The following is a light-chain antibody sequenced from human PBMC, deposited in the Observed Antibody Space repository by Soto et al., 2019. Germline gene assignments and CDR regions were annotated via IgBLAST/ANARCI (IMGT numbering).Light chain of an antibody. J-gene: IGKJ5*01. Sequence: EIVLTQSPGTLSLSPGERATLSCWASQSISSSYLAWYQQKPGQAPRLLIYSASTRATGVPARFSGSGSGTDFTLTISSLEPEDFAVYYCQQRSSWPPTFGQGTRLEI. CDR1: QSISSSY. V-gene: IGKV3D-20*02. CDR3: QQRSSWPPT. CDR2: SAS.